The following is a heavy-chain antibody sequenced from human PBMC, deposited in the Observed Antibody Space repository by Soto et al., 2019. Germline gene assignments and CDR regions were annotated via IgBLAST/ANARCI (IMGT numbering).Heavy chain of an antibody. Sequence: KQSQTLSLTCAISGDSVSSNSAAWNWIRQSPSRGLEWLGRTYYRSKWYNDYAVAVKSRITINPDTSKNPFSLQLNSVTPEDTAVYYCAMESGESSGWYYFDYWGQGTLVTVSS. CDR2: TYYRSKWYN. J-gene: IGHJ4*02. D-gene: IGHD6-19*01. CDR1: GDSVSSNSAA. CDR3: AMESGESSGWYYFDY. V-gene: IGHV6-1*01.